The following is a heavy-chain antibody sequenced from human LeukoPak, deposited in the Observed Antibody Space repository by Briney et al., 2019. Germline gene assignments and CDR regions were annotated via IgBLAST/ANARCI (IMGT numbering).Heavy chain of an antibody. CDR2: IRYDGSNK. D-gene: IGHD4-23*01. CDR3: ARGRADDYGGQNFDY. V-gene: IGHV3-30*02. Sequence: GGSLTLSCAASGFTFSSYGMHWVRQAPGKGLEWVAFIRYDGSNKYYADSVKGRFTISRDNSKNTLYLQMNSLRAEDTAVYYCARGRADDYGGQNFDYWGQGTLVTVS. CDR1: GFTFSSYG. J-gene: IGHJ4*02.